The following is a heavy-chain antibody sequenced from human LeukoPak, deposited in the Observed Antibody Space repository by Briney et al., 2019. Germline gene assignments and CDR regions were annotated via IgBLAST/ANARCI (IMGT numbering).Heavy chain of an antibody. J-gene: IGHJ4*02. CDR1: GFTLSSYA. Sequence: PGGSLRLSCAASGFTLSSYAMSWVRQAPGKGLEWVSAISGSGDSTYYGDSVKGRFTISRDNSKNTLYLQMNSLGAEDTAVYYCAKTRPLDSSSWSHGDYWGQGTLVTVSS. D-gene: IGHD6-13*01. CDR3: AKTRPLDSSSWSHGDY. CDR2: ISGSGDST. V-gene: IGHV3-23*01.